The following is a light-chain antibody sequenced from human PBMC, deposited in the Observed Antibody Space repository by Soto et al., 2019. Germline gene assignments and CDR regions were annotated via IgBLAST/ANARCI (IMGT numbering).Light chain of an antibody. V-gene: IGLV2-14*01. CDR3: NSYTSSSTYV. Sequence: QSVLTQPASVSGSPGQSITISCTGTSSDVGGYNYVSWYQQHPGKAPKLVIYDVSNRPSGVSNRFSGSKSGNTASLTISGRQAEDEADYYCNSYTSSSTYVFGTGTKLTVL. CDR2: DVS. J-gene: IGLJ1*01. CDR1: SSDVGGYNY.